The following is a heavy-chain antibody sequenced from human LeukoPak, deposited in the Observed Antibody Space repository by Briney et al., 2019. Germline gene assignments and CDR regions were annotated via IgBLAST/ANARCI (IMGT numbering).Heavy chain of an antibody. V-gene: IGHV4-59*01. CDR1: GGSINSYY. J-gene: IGHJ5*02. Sequence: SETLSLTCTVSGGSINSYYWSWLRQPPGKALEWLGYVYYSGTTNYNPSLKSRVTISVATSKKQLYPTITPVTAADPAVYYCSRRFVPAAWAVSVGWFDPRGQGTLVTVSS. CDR3: SRRFVPAAWAVSVGWFDP. D-gene: IGHD2-2*01. CDR2: VYYSGTT.